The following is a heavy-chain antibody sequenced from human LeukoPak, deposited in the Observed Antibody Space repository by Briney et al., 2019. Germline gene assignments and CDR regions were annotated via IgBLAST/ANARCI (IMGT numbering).Heavy chain of an antibody. Sequence: PSQTLSLTCTVSGGSISSYYWSWIRQPPGKGLEWIGYIYYSGSTNYNPSLKSRVTISVDTSKNQFSLKLSSVTAADTAVYYCARSVSSSSWYGGYYFDYWGQGTLVTVSS. CDR2: IYYSGST. CDR1: GGSISSYY. J-gene: IGHJ4*02. CDR3: ARSVSSSSWYGGYYFDY. D-gene: IGHD6-13*01. V-gene: IGHV4-59*01.